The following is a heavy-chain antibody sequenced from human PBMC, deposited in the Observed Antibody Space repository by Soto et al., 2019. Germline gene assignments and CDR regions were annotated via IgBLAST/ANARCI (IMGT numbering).Heavy chain of an antibody. CDR3: ARPDTAMVTGYYYYGMDV. Sequence: GASVKVSCKASGGTFSSYAISWVRQAPGQGLEWMGGIIPIFGTANYAQKFQGRVTITADESTSTAYMELSSLRSEDTAVYYCARPDTAMVTGYYYYGMDVWGQGTTVTVSS. CDR2: IIPIFGTA. CDR1: GGTFSSYA. J-gene: IGHJ6*02. D-gene: IGHD5-18*01. V-gene: IGHV1-69*13.